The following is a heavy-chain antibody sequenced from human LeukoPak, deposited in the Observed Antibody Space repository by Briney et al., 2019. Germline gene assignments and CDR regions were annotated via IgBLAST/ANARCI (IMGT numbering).Heavy chain of an antibody. CDR1: GYTFTSYY. V-gene: IGHV1-46*01. CDR3: ARDRYYYDSSGYIRGISFDY. D-gene: IGHD3-22*01. CDR2: INPSGGST. J-gene: IGHJ4*02. Sequence: ASVKVSCKASGYTFTSYYMHWVRQAPGQGLEWMGIINPSGGSTSYAQKFQGRATMTRDTSTSTVYMELSSLRSEDTAVYYCARDRYYYDSSGYIRGISFDYWGQGTLVTVSS.